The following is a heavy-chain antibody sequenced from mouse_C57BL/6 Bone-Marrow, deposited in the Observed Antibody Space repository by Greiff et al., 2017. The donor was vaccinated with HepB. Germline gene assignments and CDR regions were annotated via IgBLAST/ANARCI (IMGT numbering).Heavy chain of an antibody. Sequence: VQLQQSGAELMKPGASVKLSCKAPGYTFTGYWLAWVKQRPGHGLEWIGEILPGSRSTNYNEKFKGKATFTADTSTNTTYMQLSSLTTEDSAIYYCASLGGNAYWGQGTLVTVSA. J-gene: IGHJ3*01. CDR1: GYTFTGYW. V-gene: IGHV1-9*01. CDR2: ILPGSRST. CDR3: ASLGGNAY.